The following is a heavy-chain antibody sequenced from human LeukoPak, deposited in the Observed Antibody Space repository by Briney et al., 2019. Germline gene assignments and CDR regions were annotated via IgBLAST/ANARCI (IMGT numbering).Heavy chain of an antibody. CDR2: IYYSGST. CDR3: ARSLGIAAAGTFDY. D-gene: IGHD6-13*01. CDR1: GGSISSYY. V-gene: IGHV4-59*01. J-gene: IGHJ4*02. Sequence: SETLSLTCTVSGGSISSYYWSWIRQPPGKGLEWIGYIYYSGSTNYNPSLKSRVTISVDTSKNQFSLKLSSVTAADTAVYYCARSLGIAAAGTFDYWGQGTLVTVSS.